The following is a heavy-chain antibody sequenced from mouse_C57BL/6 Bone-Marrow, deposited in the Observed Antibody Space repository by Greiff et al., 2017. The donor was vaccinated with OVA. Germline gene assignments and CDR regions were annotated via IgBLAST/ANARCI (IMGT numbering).Heavy chain of an antibody. J-gene: IGHJ3*01. Sequence: EVKLMESGGGLVKPGGSLKLSCAASGFTFSSYAMSWVRQTPEKRLEWVATISDGGSYTYYPDNVKGRFTISRDNAKNNLYLQMSHLKSEDTAMYYCARGRDGGSPAGFAYWGQGTLVTVSA. D-gene: IGHD1-1*02. CDR3: ARGRDGGSPAGFAY. V-gene: IGHV5-4*03. CDR1: GFTFSSYA. CDR2: ISDGGSYT.